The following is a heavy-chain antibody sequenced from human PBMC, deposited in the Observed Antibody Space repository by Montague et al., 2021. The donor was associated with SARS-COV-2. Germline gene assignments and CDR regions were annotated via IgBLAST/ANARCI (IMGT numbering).Heavy chain of an antibody. Sequence: SETLSLTCAVSGASIVNTDCWSRVRQPPGKGLEWIGEIYDTASTNYNPSLKSRVTMSVDKFNNQVSLQLNYLTAADTAVYFCMRAGGYVNRPPVWGQGAQVIVSS. CDR3: MRAGGYVNRPPV. V-gene: IGHV4-4*02. J-gene: IGHJ4*02. CDR1: GASIVNTDC. CDR2: IYDTAST. D-gene: IGHD6-19*01.